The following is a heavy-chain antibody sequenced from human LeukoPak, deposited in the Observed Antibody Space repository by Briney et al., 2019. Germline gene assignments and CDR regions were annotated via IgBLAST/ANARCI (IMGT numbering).Heavy chain of an antibody. V-gene: IGHV4-34*01. Sequence: AETLSLTCAVYGGSFSGYYWSWIRQPPGKGLEWIGEINHSGSTNYNPSLKSRVTISVDTSKNQFSLKLSSVTAADTAVYYCARGDYSNSAGNYYYYMDVWGKGTTDTVSS. J-gene: IGHJ6*03. CDR3: ARGDYSNSAGNYYYYMDV. D-gene: IGHD4-11*01. CDR2: INHSGST. CDR1: GGSFSGYY.